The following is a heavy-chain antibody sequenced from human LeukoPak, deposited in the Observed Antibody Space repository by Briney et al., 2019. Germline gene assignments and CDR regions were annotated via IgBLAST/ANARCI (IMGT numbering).Heavy chain of an antibody. D-gene: IGHD6-19*01. J-gene: IGHJ4*02. CDR3: ARGKQWLDSYFDY. Sequence: GGSLRLSCAASGFTFSSYAMHWVRQAPGKGLEWVAVISYDGSNKYYADSVKGRFTISRDNSKNTLYLQMNSLRAEDTAVYYCARGKQWLDSYFDYRGQGTLVTVSS. CDR2: ISYDGSNK. CDR1: GFTFSSYA. V-gene: IGHV3-30*04.